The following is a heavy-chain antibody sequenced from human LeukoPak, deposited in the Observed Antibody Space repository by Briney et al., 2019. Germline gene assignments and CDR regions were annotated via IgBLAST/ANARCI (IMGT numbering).Heavy chain of an antibody. CDR2: ISGTVCHT. CDR3: TKDGGYCGGDCYLGPCDY. CDR1: GFPLGSYV. J-gene: IGHJ4*02. D-gene: IGHD2-21*01. V-gene: IGHV3-23*01. Sequence: GGSLRLSCAVSGFPLGSYVMTWAGQVPGKGLEWVSGISGTVCHTYYADCVKGRFTIYRDNSKNTEYLQVNSLRAEDTAVYYCTKDGGYCGGDCYLGPCDYWGQGTLVTVSS.